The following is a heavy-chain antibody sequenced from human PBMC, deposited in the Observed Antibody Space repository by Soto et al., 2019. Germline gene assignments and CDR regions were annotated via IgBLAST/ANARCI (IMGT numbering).Heavy chain of an antibody. J-gene: IGHJ6*02. D-gene: IGHD5-18*01. CDR1: GXXXXTXW. CDR3: ARDGSTSWYSYDYHGMDV. CDR2: INQDGSEK. Sequence: EVQLVESGGGLVQPGGSLXXSCGXXGXXXXTXWXSXVRQVPGKGLEWVANINQDGSEKNYVDSVKGRFTISRDNAKNSLHLQMSSLRAEDTALYYCARDGSTSWYSYDYHGMDVWGQGTTVTVSS. V-gene: IGHV3-7*05.